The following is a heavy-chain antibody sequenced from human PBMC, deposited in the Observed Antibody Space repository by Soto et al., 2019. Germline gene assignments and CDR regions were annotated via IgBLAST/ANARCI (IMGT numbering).Heavy chain of an antibody. CDR1: GFTFSSYW. J-gene: IGHJ6*02. Sequence: GGSLRLSCAASGFTFSSYWMSWVRQAPGKGLEWVANIKQDGSEKYYVDSVKGRFTISRDNAKNSLYLQMNSLRAEDTAVYYCARNGFTSSGWYYYGMDVWGQGTTVTVSS. D-gene: IGHD6-19*01. CDR2: IKQDGSEK. CDR3: ARNGFTSSGWYYYGMDV. V-gene: IGHV3-7*05.